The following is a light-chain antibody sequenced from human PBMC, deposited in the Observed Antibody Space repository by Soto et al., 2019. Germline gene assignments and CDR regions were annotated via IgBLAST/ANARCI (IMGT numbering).Light chain of an antibody. V-gene: IGKV3-20*01. CDR2: GAS. J-gene: IGKJ5*01. CDR3: QQYGSSPPIT. CDR1: QSVSSSY. Sequence: EIVLTQSPGTLSLSPGERATLSCRASQSVSSSYLAWYQQKPGQAPSLLIYGASSRATGIPDRFSGSGSGTDFTVSISILEPEDCAVYYCQQYGSSPPITFGQGTRLEIK.